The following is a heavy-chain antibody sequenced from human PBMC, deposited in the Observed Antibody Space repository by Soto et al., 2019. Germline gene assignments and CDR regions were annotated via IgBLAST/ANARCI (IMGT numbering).Heavy chain of an antibody. Sequence: SETLSLTCTVSCGSISSGGYYWSWIRQHPGKGLEWIGYIYYSGSTYYNPSLKSRVTISVDTSKNQFSLKLSSVTAADTAVYYCARVRVVRTYYFDYWGQGTLVTV. CDR2: IYYSGST. CDR3: ARVRVVRTYYFDY. CDR1: CGSISSGGYY. V-gene: IGHV4-31*03. D-gene: IGHD3-10*01. J-gene: IGHJ4*02.